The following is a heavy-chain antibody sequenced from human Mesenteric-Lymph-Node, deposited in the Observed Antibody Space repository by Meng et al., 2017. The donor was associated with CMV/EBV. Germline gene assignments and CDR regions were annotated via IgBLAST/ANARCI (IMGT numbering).Heavy chain of an antibody. CDR1: GYTFDRYG. V-gene: IGHV1-18*01. CDR2: ISGDNEMT. CDR3: AREVTGDLKY. Sequence: KVSCKTSGYTFDRYGISWVRQAHGQGLGWMGWISGDNEMTNYVKKFQGRVTMTIDRSTTTAYMELRNLRSDDTAVYFCAREVTGDLKYWGQGTLVTVSS. D-gene: IGHD7-27*01. J-gene: IGHJ4*02.